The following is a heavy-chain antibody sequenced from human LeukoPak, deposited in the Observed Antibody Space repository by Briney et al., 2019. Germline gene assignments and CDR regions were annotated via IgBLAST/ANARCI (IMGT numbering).Heavy chain of an antibody. CDR2: IWYDGTNK. D-gene: IGHD3-22*01. V-gene: IGHV3-33*01. CDR1: GISFSSHG. Sequence: GGSLRLSCAASGISFSSHGMHWVRQAPGKGLEWLSVIWYDGTNKDYADSVKGRFTISRDNSKNTLYLQMNSLRAEDMALYYCARARNNYDNSGFPALEYWGQGTLVTVSS. J-gene: IGHJ4*02. CDR3: ARARNNYDNSGFPALEY.